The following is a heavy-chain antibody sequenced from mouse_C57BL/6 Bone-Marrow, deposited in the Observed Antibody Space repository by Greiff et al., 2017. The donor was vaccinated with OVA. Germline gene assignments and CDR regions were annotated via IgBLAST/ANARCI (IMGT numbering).Heavy chain of an antibody. V-gene: IGHV1-59*01. Sequence: QVQLQQPGAELVRPGTSVKLSCKASGYTFTNYWMHWVKQRPGQGLDWIGVIAPSDSYINYNQKFKGRATLSVDTSSSTAYMHRSSLTSEDSAVYYCAHYGSRLYLHYWGQGTSLTVSS. J-gene: IGHJ2*02. CDR2: IAPSDSYI. CDR3: AHYGSRLYLHY. D-gene: IGHD1-1*01. CDR1: GYTFTNYW.